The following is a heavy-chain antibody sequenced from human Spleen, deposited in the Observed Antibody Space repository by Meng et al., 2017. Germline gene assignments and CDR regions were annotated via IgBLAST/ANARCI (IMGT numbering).Heavy chain of an antibody. J-gene: IGHJ4*02. CDR2: IYDGGST. CDR1: GGSISSSNW. V-gene: IGHV4-4*02. Sequence: QVQLQASGPGLVKPSGTLSLTCAVSGGSISSSNWWSWVRQSPGKGLEWIGEIYDGGSTNYNPSLKSRVTISVDKSKNQFSLKLSSVTAADTAVYYCARVGSSSWFVADWGQGTLVTVSS. CDR3: ARVGSSSWFVAD. D-gene: IGHD6-13*01.